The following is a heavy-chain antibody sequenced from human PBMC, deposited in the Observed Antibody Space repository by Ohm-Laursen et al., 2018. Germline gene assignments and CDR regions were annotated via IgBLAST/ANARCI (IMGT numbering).Heavy chain of an antibody. CDR2: ISTDGSDT. J-gene: IGHJ1*01. V-gene: IGHV3-74*01. CDR3: AKDLSSGYYLSAEYFQH. Sequence: SLRLSCAASGFTFSSYWMHWVRRAPGKGLVWVSLISTDGSDTRYADSVKGRFTISRDNSKNTLYLQMNSLRAEDTAVYYCAKDLSSGYYLSAEYFQHWGQGTLVTVSS. D-gene: IGHD3-22*01. CDR1: GFTFSSYW.